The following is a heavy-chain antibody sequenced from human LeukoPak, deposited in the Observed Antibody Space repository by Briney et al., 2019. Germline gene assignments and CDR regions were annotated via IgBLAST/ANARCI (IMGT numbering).Heavy chain of an antibody. V-gene: IGHV3-23*01. CDR1: GFTFSSYA. D-gene: IGHD3-9*01. CDR3: AKAEIPTYYDILTGYYMFGPAPED. J-gene: IGHJ4*02. CDR2: ISGSGGST. Sequence: GGSLRLSCAASGFTFSSYAMSWVRQAPGKGLEWVSAISGSGGSTYYADSVKGRFTISRDNSKNTLYLQMNSLRAEDTAVYYCAKAEIPTYYDILTGYYMFGPAPEDWGQGTLVIVSS.